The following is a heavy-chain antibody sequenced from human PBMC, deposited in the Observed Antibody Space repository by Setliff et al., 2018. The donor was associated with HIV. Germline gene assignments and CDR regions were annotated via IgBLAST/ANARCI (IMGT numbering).Heavy chain of an antibody. D-gene: IGHD2-8*01. V-gene: IGHV3-13*01. CDR3: AREIRTVYTGGHYFYGIDV. Sequence: GESLKISCEASGLTFSSYDFHWVRQAAGKGLEWVSAIGTGGDTYYVDSVKGRFTISRENARNSLYLQMNSLRAGDTAVYYCAREIRTVYTGGHYFYGIDVGGQGTAVTVS. CDR2: IGTGGDT. CDR1: GLTFSSYD. J-gene: IGHJ6*02.